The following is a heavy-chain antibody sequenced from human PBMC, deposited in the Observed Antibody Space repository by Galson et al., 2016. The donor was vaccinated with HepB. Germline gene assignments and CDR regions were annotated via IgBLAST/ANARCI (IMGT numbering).Heavy chain of an antibody. D-gene: IGHD5-18*01. CDR2: IFRDGSRT. CDR1: GFTFSSHW. V-gene: IGHV3-74*01. CDR3: ARDNTGYFYFDY. Sequence: SLRLSCAASGFTFSSHWMHWVRQSPGKGLVWVARIFRDGSRTRYADPVEGRFTISRDNAKNTLYLQMDSLRGDDTAVYYCARDNTGYFYFDYWGPGTLVTGSS. J-gene: IGHJ4*02.